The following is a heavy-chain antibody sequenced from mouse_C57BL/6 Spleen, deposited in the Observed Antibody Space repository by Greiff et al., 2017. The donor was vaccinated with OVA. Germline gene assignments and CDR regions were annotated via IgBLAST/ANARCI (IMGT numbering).Heavy chain of an antibody. CDR2: INYDGSST. J-gene: IGHJ4*01. CDR1: GFTFSDYY. Sequence: EVKLMESEGGLVQPGSSMKLSCTASGFTFSDYYMAWVRQVPEKGLEWVANINYDGSSTYYLDSLKSRFIISRDNAKNILYLQMSSLKSEDTATYYCARDGGLRRDYYAMDYWGQGTSVTVSS. D-gene: IGHD2-2*01. CDR3: ARDGGLRRDYYAMDY. V-gene: IGHV5-16*01.